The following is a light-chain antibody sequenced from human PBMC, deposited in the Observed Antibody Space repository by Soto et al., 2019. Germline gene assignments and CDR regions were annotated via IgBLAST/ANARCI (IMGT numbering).Light chain of an antibody. CDR1: QSVNSHY. V-gene: IGKV3-20*01. CDR3: HQYCGVPLA. CDR2: DAS. Sequence: PLTFTTKEISTVSCMASQSVNSHYFAWSQHTPGQAPRLLFFDASTWATGVPDRVSGRGSGNDFSLTINRLESWDLAVLFFHQYCGVPLAFSPGTKVDIK. J-gene: IGKJ3*01.